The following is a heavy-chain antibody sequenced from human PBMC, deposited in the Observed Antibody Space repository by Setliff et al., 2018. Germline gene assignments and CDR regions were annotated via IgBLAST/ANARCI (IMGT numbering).Heavy chain of an antibody. J-gene: IGHJ4*02. Sequence: SETLSLTCKVSGDSIIGYYWSWIRQPPGKGLDWIGYVFSGGSPNNSPSFKSRVTMSIDTSKNQFSLKVRSVTAADTAVYYCASGQGSGWHYFDSWGQGTLVTVSS. V-gene: IGHV4-59*01. CDR3: ASGQGSGWHYFDS. CDR1: GDSIIGYY. D-gene: IGHD6-19*01. CDR2: VFSGGSP.